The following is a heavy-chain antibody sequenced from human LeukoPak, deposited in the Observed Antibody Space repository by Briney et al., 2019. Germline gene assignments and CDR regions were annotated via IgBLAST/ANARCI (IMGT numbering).Heavy chain of an antibody. CDR2: ISSSSNYI. CDR3: ARVRDGLGDY. D-gene: IGHD3-16*01. CDR1: GFPFSSYH. J-gene: IGHJ4*02. Sequence: PGGSLRLSCTASGFPFSSYHMNWVRQAPGKGLEWVSFISSSSNYIYYADSVKGRFTISRDNAKNSLYLQMNSLRAEDTAVYYCARVRDGLGDYWGQGTLVTVSS. V-gene: IGHV3-21*06.